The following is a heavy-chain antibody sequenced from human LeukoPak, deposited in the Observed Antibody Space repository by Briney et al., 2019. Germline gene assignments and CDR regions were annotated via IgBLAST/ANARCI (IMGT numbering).Heavy chain of an antibody. CDR3: KLVDYYYYYYMDV. CDR2: INPNSGGT. D-gene: IGHD6-6*01. CDR1: GYTFTGYY. V-gene: IGHV1-2*02. Sequence: GASVKVSCKASGYTFTGYYMHWVRQAPGQGLEWMGWINPNSGGTNYAQKFQGRVTMTRDTSISTAYMELSRLRSDDTAVYYCKLVDYYYYYYMDVWGKGTTVTVSS. J-gene: IGHJ6*03.